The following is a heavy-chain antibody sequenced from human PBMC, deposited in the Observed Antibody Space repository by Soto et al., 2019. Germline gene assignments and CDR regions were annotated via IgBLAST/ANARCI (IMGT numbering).Heavy chain of an antibody. J-gene: IGHJ6*02. D-gene: IGHD6-19*01. V-gene: IGHV3-33*01. CDR2: IWYDGSNK. CDR3: ARDGQSLAPYALDV. CDR1: GFTFSGHA. Sequence: QVQVVESGGGVVQPGRSLRLSCTVSGFTFSGHAMHWVRQAPGKGLEWVAQIWYDGSNKYYADSMKGRFTISRDNSKNILYVQMDSLRVDDTAVYYCARDGQSLAPYALDVWGQGTSVTVSS.